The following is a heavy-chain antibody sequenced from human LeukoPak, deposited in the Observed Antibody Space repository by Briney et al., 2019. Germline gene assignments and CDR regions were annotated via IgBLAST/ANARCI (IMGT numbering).Heavy chain of an antibody. V-gene: IGHV4-39*01. J-gene: IGHJ5*02. Sequence: SETLSLTCSVSGGSIRSSDYYWGWIRQPPGKGLEWIGSISYGGNTYYKPSVKSRVARSVDTSKNQFSLKLSSVTAADTGVYYCARHVGNRSGVNWFDPWGQGTLVTVSS. CDR3: ARHVGNRSGVNWFDP. CDR1: GGSIRSSDYY. CDR2: ISYGGNT. D-gene: IGHD6-19*01.